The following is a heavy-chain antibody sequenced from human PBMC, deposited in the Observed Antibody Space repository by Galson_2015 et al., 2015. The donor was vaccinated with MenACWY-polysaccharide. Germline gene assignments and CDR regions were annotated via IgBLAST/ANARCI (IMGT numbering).Heavy chain of an antibody. CDR2: ISYDGSNK. J-gene: IGHJ6*02. V-gene: IGHV3-30*04. D-gene: IGHD2-2*01. CDR1: GFTFSTYA. CDR3: AREYCSRTTCFGMDV. Sequence: SLRLSCAASGFTFSTYAMHWVRQAPGKGLEWVTVISYDGSNKYYADSVKGWFTISRDSSQNSFYLQMSSLRADDTAVYYCAREYCSRTTCFGMDVWGQGTTVTVFS.